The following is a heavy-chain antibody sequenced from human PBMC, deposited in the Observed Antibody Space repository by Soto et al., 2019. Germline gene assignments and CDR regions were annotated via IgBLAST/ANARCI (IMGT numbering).Heavy chain of an antibody. Sequence: QVQLVQSGAEVKKPGSSVKVSCKASGGTFSSYAISWVRQAPGQGLEWMGELIPIFGTANYAPKFQGRVKITADESTSTAYMGLSSLRSEDTAVYYCAGDHLAPYCSSTSCWFDPWGQGTLVTVSS. D-gene: IGHD2-2*01. CDR2: LIPIFGTA. J-gene: IGHJ5*02. CDR3: AGDHLAPYCSSTSCWFDP. V-gene: IGHV1-69*01. CDR1: GGTFSSYA.